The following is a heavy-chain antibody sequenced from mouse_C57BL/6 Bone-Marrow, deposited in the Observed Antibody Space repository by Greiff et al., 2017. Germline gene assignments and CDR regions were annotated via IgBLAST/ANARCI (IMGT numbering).Heavy chain of an antibody. CDR1: GYTFTSYW. CDR3: AREGDYYGSSPFAY. V-gene: IGHV1-69*01. CDR2: IDPSDSYT. Sequence: VQLQQPGAELVMPGASVKLSCKASGYTFTSYWMHWVKQRPGQGLEWIGEIDPSDSYTNYNQKFKGKSTLTVDKSSSTAYMQLSSLTSEDSAVYYCAREGDYYGSSPFAYGGQGTLVTVSA. J-gene: IGHJ3*01. D-gene: IGHD1-1*01.